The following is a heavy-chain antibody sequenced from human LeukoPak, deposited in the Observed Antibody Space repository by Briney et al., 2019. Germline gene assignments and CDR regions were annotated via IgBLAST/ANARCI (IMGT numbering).Heavy chain of an antibody. D-gene: IGHD6-13*01. CDR1: GFTFSNYA. CDR3: ARRNIAAAALDY. Sequence: GGSLRLSCVASGFTFSNYAMSWVRQAPGEGLGWVSGIGAGGTFTYYADSVKGRFTISRDNSKNTLYLQMNSLRAEDTAVYYCARRNIAAAALDYWGQGTLVTVSS. CDR2: IGAGGTFT. J-gene: IGHJ4*02. V-gene: IGHV3-23*01.